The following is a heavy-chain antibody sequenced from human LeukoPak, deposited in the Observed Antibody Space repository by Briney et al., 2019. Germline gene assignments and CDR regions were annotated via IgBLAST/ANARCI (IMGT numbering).Heavy chain of an antibody. D-gene: IGHD2-15*01. CDR1: GGSFSGYY. CDR2: INHSGRT. Sequence: SETLSLTCAVYGGSFSGYYWSWIRQPPGKGLEWIGEINHSGRTNYNPSLKSRVTISVDTSKNQFSLKLSSVTAADTAVYYCARGWSSGGRRYYYYYGMDVWGQGTTVTVSS. CDR3: ARGWSSGGRRYYYYYGMDV. J-gene: IGHJ6*02. V-gene: IGHV4-34*01.